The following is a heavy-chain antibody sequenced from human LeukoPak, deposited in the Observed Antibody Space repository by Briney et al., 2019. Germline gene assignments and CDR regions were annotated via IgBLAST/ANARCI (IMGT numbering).Heavy chain of an antibody. V-gene: IGHV3-33*01. D-gene: IGHD3-10*01. Sequence: PGGSLRLSCAASGFTFSSFGMHWARQAPGKGLEWVAVIWYDGSNKYYADSVKGRFTISRDNSKNTLYLQMNSLRAEDTAVYYCARDRSYYNVFDYWGQGTLVTVSS. CDR1: GFTFSSFG. CDR3: ARDRSYYNVFDY. J-gene: IGHJ4*02. CDR2: IWYDGSNK.